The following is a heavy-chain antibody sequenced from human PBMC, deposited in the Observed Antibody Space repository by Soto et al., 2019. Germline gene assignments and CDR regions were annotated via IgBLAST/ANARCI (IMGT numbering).Heavy chain of an antibody. CDR1: GYTFTGYY. J-gene: IGHJ6*02. D-gene: IGHD3-10*01. Sequence: QVQLVQSGAEVKKPGASVKVSCKASGYTFTGYYMHWVRQAPGQGLEWMGWINPNSGGTNYAQKFQGWVTMTRDTYISTAYMELSRLRSDDTAVYYCARGGSLWFGELSAYYYGMDVWGQGTTVTVSS. V-gene: IGHV1-2*04. CDR2: INPNSGGT. CDR3: ARGGSLWFGELSAYYYGMDV.